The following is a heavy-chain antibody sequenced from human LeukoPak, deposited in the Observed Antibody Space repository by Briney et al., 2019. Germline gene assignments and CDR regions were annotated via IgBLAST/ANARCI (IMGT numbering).Heavy chain of an antibody. J-gene: IGHJ4*02. Sequence: GESLKISCKGSGYNFTNYWIGWVRQMPGKGLEWMGIIYPGDSDTRYSPSFQGQVTISANKSISTACLQWSSLKASDTAMYYCARRFYGSGVDYWGQGTLVTVSS. D-gene: IGHD3-10*01. CDR2: IYPGDSDT. CDR3: ARRFYGSGVDY. V-gene: IGHV5-51*01. CDR1: GYNFTNYW.